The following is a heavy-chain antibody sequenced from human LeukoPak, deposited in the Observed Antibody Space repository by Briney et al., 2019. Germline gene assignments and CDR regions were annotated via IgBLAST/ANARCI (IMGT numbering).Heavy chain of an antibody. CDR1: GGSISTSSYY. D-gene: IGHD1-26*01. CDR2: IYSSGST. V-gene: IGHV4-39*01. J-gene: IGHJ4*02. CDR3: ARQVGYSGSYFSDY. Sequence: SETLSLTCTVSGGSISTSSYYWGWIRQPPGKELEWIGSIYSSGSTYCNPSLKSRVTISVDTSKNQFSLKLSSVTAADRAVYYCARQVGYSGSYFSDYWGQGTLVTVSS.